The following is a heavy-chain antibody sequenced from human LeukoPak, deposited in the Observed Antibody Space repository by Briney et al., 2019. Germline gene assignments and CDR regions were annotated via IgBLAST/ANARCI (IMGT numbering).Heavy chain of an antibody. CDR3: ARAQYDSSGYLFDY. V-gene: IGHV4-59*01. D-gene: IGHD3-22*01. J-gene: IGHJ4*02. CDR1: GGSISSYY. Sequence: SETLSLTCTVSGGSISSYYWSWIRQPPGKGLEWIGYIYYSGSTNYNPSLKSRVTISVDTSKHQFSLKLSSVTAADTAVYYCARAQYDSSGYLFDYWGQGTLVTVSS. CDR2: IYYSGST.